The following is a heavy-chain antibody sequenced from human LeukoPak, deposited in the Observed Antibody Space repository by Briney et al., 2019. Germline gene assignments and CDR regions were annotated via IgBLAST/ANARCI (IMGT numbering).Heavy chain of an antibody. V-gene: IGHV3-21*01. CDR2: ISSSSSYI. J-gene: IGHJ6*03. Sequence: GGSLRLSCAASGFTFSSYSMNWVRQAPGKGLEWVSSISSSSSYIYYADSVKGRFTISRDNAKNSLYLQMNSLRAEDTAVYYCASESPASGWYDNYYMDVWGKGTTVTVSS. CDR3: ASESPASGWYDNYYMDV. CDR1: GFTFSSYS. D-gene: IGHD6-19*01.